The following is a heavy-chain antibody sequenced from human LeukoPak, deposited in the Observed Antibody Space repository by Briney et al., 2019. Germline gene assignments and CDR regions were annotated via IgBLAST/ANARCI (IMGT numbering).Heavy chain of an antibody. J-gene: IGHJ6*02. CDR3: ARDSCSGGSCYSYYGMDV. CDR1: GGSISSGGYY. V-gene: IGHV4-30-4*01. CDR2: IYYSGST. Sequence: PSETLSLTCTVSGGSISSGGYYWSWIRQPPGKGLEWIGYIYYSGSTYYNPSLKSRVTISVDTSKNQFSLKLSSVTAADTAVYYCARDSCSGGSCYSYYGMDVWGQGTTVTVSS. D-gene: IGHD2-15*01.